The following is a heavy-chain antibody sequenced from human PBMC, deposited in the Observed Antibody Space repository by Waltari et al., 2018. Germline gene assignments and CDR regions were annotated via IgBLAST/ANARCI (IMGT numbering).Heavy chain of an antibody. CDR2: ISSSSSYI. D-gene: IGHD1-7*01. J-gene: IGHJ4*02. CDR3: ASGTSD. V-gene: IGHV3-21*01. CDR1: GFTFRSYS. Sequence: EVQLLESGGGMVQPGGSLGLSCVASGFTFRSYSMNWVRQAPGKGLEWVSSISSSSSYIYYADSVKGRFTISRDNAKNSLYLQMNSLRAEDTAVYYCASGTSDWGQGTLVTVSS.